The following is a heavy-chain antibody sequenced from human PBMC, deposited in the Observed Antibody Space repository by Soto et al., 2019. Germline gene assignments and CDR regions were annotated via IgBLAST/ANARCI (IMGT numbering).Heavy chain of an antibody. CDR3: ASAYYYGSGSFQSFDY. D-gene: IGHD3-10*01. Sequence: GGSLRLSCAASGFTFSSYWMYWVRQAPGKGLVWVSRINSDGSSTSYADSVKGRFTISRDNAKNTLYLQMNSLRAEDTAVYYSASAYYYGSGSFQSFDYWGQGTLVTVSS. V-gene: IGHV3-74*01. J-gene: IGHJ4*02. CDR2: INSDGSST. CDR1: GFTFSSYW.